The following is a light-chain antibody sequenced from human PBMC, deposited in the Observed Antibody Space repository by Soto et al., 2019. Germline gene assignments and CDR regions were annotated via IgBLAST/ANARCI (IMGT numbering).Light chain of an antibody. Sequence: DIVVTQSPESLAVSLGERATINCKSTQSVLLSSQNKNCITWYQQKPGQPPKVLIYWASTRNSGVPDRFSGSGSGTDFTLTISSLQAEDVAVYHCHQYCTIPRTFGQGTKVEIK. CDR1: QSVLLSSQNKNC. J-gene: IGKJ1*01. CDR3: HQYCTIPRT. V-gene: IGKV4-1*01. CDR2: WAS.